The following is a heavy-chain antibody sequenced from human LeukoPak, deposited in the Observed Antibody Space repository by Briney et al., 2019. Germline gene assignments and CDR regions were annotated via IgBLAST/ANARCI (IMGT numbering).Heavy chain of an antibody. V-gene: IGHV3-15*01. CDR1: GLSFSNAW. J-gene: IGHJ4*02. CDR2: IKSKANGETT. CDR3: ATRPPPYGDFYFDY. Sequence: SGGSLRLSCAASGLSFSNAWMTWVRQAPGKGLEWVGRIKSKANGETTDYAAPVKGRFTISRDDSNTMVYLQTNSLTTEDTAVYYCATRPPPYGDFYFDYWGQGALVTVSS. D-gene: IGHD4-17*01.